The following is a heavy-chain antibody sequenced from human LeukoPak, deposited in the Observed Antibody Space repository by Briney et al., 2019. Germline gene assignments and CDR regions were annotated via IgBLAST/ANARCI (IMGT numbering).Heavy chain of an antibody. CDR1: GGSISGGY. J-gene: IGHJ4*02. Sequence: SETLSLTCTVSGGSISGGYWSWIRQPPGRGLEWIGYVYTSGSTNYNPSLKSRVTISVDTSKSPFARKLSSVTAADTAVYYCAKSYFDYSTYYSYYFNLWGQGALVTVSS. V-gene: IGHV4-4*09. CDR2: VYTSGST. D-gene: IGHD4-11*01. CDR3: AKSYFDYSTYYSYYFNL.